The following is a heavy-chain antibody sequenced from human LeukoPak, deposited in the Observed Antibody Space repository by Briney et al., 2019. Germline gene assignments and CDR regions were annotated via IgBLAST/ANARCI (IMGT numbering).Heavy chain of an antibody. Sequence: SETLSLTCTASGGSISSYYWSWIRQPPGKGLEWIGYIYYSGSTNYNPSLKSRVTISVDTSKNQFSLKLSSVTAADTAVYYCARERYSGYDWFDYWGQGTLVTVSS. CDR2: IYYSGST. V-gene: IGHV4-59*01. CDR1: GGSISSYY. D-gene: IGHD5-12*01. J-gene: IGHJ4*02. CDR3: ARERYSGYDWFDY.